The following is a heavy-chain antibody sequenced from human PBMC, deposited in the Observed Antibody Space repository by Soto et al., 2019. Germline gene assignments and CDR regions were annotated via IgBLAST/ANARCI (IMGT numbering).Heavy chain of an antibody. CDR3: AKAQGVATIKSSFDY. CDR2: ISGGGYTA. CDR1: GLTFSSHA. D-gene: IGHD5-12*01. V-gene: IGHV3-23*01. Sequence: EVQLLESGGGLVQPGGSLRLSCVVSGLTFSSHAMHWVRQAPGQRLEWVAGISGGGYTAYYPDSVRGRFTMSRDNSKNTVYLQIDNVRADDTAVYYGAKAQGVATIKSSFDYWGQGTLVTVSS. J-gene: IGHJ4*02.